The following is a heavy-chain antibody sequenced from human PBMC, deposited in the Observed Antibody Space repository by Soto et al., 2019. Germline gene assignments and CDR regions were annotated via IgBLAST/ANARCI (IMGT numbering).Heavy chain of an antibody. CDR2: ISATGGST. V-gene: IGHV3-23*01. D-gene: IGHD1-26*01. CDR3: AKDRLGANFDY. Sequence: EVQVLDSGGGLVQPGGSLRLSCAASGFTFNNYAMNWVRQAPVKGLEWVATISATGGSTYYADSVKGRFTVSRDNSKKTLYLQVNGLRVEDTAVYYCAKDRLGANFDYWGQGHQLTVSP. CDR1: GFTFNNYA. J-gene: IGHJ4*02.